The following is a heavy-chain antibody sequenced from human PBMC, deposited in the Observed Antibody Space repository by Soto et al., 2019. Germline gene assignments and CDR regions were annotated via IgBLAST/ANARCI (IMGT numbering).Heavy chain of an antibody. CDR3: ARYSFYGGNPRWFDP. Sequence: SETLSLTCTVSGGSISSYYWSLIRQPPGKGLEWIGYIYYNGNTNYNPSLKSRVTMSVDTSKNQFSLMLSSVTAADTAVYYCARYSFYGGNPRWFDPWGQGTLVTVSS. CDR2: IYYNGNT. D-gene: IGHD2-15*01. V-gene: IGHV4-59*01. CDR1: GGSISSYY. J-gene: IGHJ5*02.